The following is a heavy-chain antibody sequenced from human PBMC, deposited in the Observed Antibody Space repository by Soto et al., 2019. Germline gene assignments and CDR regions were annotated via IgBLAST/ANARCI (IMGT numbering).Heavy chain of an antibody. D-gene: IGHD2-2*01. V-gene: IGHV4-31*03. CDR3: ARASTPLGYCSSTSCSISVWFDP. CDR2: IYYSGST. Sequence: PSETLSLTCTVSGGSISSGGYYWSWIRQHPGKGLEWIGYIYYSGSTYYNPSLKSRVTISVDTSKNQFSLKLSSVTAADTAVYYCARASTPLGYCSSTSCSISVWFDPWGQGTLVTVSS. CDR1: GGSISSGGYY. J-gene: IGHJ5*02.